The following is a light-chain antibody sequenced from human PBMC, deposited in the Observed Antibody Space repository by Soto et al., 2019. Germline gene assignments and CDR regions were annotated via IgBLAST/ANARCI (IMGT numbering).Light chain of an antibody. J-gene: IGKJ1*01. CDR2: GAS. CDR3: QQYGSLPGT. Sequence: EIVLRQSPGTLSSSPGERATLSCRASQTVTSNYLAWYQQKPGQAPRLLFFGASIRATGLPDRFSGGGSGTDFTLTISRLEPEDFAVYSCQQYGSLPGTFGQGTKV. CDR1: QTVTSNY. V-gene: IGKV3-20*01.